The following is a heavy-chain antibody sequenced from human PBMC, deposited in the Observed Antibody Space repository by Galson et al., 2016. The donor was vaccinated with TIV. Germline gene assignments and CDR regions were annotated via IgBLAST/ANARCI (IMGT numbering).Heavy chain of an antibody. CDR1: SIHFSSFA. V-gene: IGHV3-30*04. CDR2: ISYDSTNI. J-gene: IGHJ6*02. D-gene: IGHD3-3*01. CDR3: ASPRHGGFLRFSMDV. Sequence: SLRLSCAASSIHFSSFAMHWVRQTPGRGLEWVAVISYDSTNIYYADSVKVRFTISRDNSKNTLFLQMNRVRSEDSGVYFCASPRHGGFLRFSMDVWGQGTTVIVS.